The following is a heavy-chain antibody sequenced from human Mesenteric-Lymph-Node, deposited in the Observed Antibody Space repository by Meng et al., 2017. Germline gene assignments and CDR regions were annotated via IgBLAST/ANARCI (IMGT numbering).Heavy chain of an antibody. D-gene: IGHD7-27*01. Sequence: QVQLQGSGPGLVKPSDTLSLTCAVSGYSISSSNWWGWIRQPPGKGLEWIGYIYYNPSLKSRVTISVDTSKNQFSLKLSSVTAADTAVYYYASPLGILGIVDLWGRGTLVTVSS. CDR1: GYSISSSNW. V-gene: IGHV4-28*01. J-gene: IGHJ2*01. CDR3: ASPLGILGIVDL. CDR2: IY.